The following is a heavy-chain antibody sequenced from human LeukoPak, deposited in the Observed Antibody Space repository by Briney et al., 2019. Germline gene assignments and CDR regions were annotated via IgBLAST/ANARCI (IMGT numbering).Heavy chain of an antibody. Sequence: ASVKVSCKASGYTFTGYYMHWVRQAPGQGLEWMGWINPNSGGTNYAQKFQGRVTMTRDTSISTAYMELSRLRSDDTAVYYCARYSSGWSGNFQHWGQGTLVTVSS. V-gene: IGHV1-2*02. CDR2: INPNSGGT. CDR1: GYTFTGYY. J-gene: IGHJ1*01. D-gene: IGHD6-19*01. CDR3: ARYSSGWSGNFQH.